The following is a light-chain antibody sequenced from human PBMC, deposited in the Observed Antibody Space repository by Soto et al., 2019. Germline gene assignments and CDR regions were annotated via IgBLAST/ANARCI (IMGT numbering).Light chain of an antibody. V-gene: IGKV3-20*01. CDR2: GAS. CDR1: QSVSSSY. CDR3: QQYGSSPMYT. Sequence: EIVLTQSPGTLSLSPGERATLSCRASQSVSSSYLAWYQQKPGQAPRLLIYGASSRAAGIPDRFSGSGSGTDLTLTISRLEPEDFAVYYCQQYGSSPMYTFCQGTNLEIK. J-gene: IGKJ2*01.